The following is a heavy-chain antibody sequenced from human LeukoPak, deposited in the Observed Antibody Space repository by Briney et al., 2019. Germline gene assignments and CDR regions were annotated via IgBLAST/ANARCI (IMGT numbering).Heavy chain of an antibody. J-gene: IGHJ4*02. CDR3: ARGGYYDSSGPSDY. CDR2: ISAYNGNT. D-gene: IGHD3-22*01. Sequence: ASVKVSCKASGYTFTSYYMHWVRQAPGQGLEWMGWISAYNGNTNYAQKLQGRVTMTTDTSTSTAYMELRSLRSDDTAVYYCARGGYYDSSGPSDYWGQGTLVTVSS. CDR1: GYTFTSYY. V-gene: IGHV1-18*04.